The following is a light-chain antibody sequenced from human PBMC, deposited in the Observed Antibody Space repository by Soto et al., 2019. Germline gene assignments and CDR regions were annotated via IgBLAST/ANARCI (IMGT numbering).Light chain of an antibody. CDR1: TSDVGGYKY. CDR2: EVS. Sequence: QSVLTQPASVSGSPGQSITISCTGTTSDVGGYKYVSWYQHHPGKAPKLMIYEVSDRPSGVSNRFSGSKSGNTASLTISGLQADDEAVYYCCSYTSSSTYVFGSGTKLTVL. J-gene: IGLJ1*01. CDR3: CSYTSSSTYV. V-gene: IGLV2-14*01.